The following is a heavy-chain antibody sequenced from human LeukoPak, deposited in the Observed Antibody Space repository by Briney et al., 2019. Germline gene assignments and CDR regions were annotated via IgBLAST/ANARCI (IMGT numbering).Heavy chain of an antibody. D-gene: IGHD6-6*01. CDR3: ARDSSFHGSWFDY. J-gene: IGHJ4*02. CDR2: MNPNSGNT. V-gene: IGHV1-8*01. Sequence: EASVKVSCKASGYTFTSYDINWVRQATGQGLEWMGWMNPNSGNTGYAQKFQGRVTMTRNTSISTAYMELSSLRSDDTAVYYCARDSSFHGSWFDYWGQGTLVTVSS. CDR1: GYTFTSYD.